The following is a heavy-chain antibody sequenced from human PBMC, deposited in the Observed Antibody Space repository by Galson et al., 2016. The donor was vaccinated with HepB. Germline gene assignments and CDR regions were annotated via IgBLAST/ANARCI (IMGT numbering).Heavy chain of an antibody. V-gene: IGHV3-48*02. Sequence: SLRLSCAASGFTVSSYSMNWVRQAPGKGLEWVSSMSSSGSTMYYADSVKGRFTISRDIAQNSLYLQMNSLRDEDTAVYYCAKDGGQQVVRWERLRKVYYYYAMDVWGQGTLVTVSS. J-gene: IGHJ6*02. CDR2: MSSSGSTM. CDR3: AKDGGQQVVRWERLRKVYYYYAMDV. D-gene: IGHD4-23*01. CDR1: GFTVSSYS.